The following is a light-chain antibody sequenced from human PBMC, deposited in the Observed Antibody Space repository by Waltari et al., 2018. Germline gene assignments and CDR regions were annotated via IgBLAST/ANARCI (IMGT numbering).Light chain of an antibody. CDR1: SSDVGGYNY. CDR2: DVS. Sequence: SALTQPASVSGSPGQSITISCTGTSSDVGGYNYVSWYQQHPGKAPKLMIYDVSKRPSGVSNRFSGSKSGNTASLTISGLQAEDEADYYCSSYTSSSTPVVFGGGTKLTVL. V-gene: IGLV2-14*01. J-gene: IGLJ2*01. CDR3: SSYTSSSTPVV.